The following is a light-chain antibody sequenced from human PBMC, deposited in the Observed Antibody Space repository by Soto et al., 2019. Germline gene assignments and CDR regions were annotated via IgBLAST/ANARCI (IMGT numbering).Light chain of an antibody. V-gene: IGKV1-39*01. CDR2: AAS. CDR3: PQYSHRTT. CDR1: QSISSY. Sequence: IRVTLSLAALSASVGDRVTITCRASQSISSYLNWYQQKPGKAPKLLIYAASSLQSGVPSRFSGSGSGTDFTFTISSLQPEDIATDYCPQYSHRTTFGQWTRL. J-gene: IGKJ5*01.